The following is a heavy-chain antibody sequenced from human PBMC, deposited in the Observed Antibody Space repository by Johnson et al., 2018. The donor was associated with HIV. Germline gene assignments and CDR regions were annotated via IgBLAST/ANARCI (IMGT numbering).Heavy chain of an antibody. J-gene: IGHJ3*02. CDR3: ARSPPSYGSGSYLGLDAFDI. Sequence: QVQLVESGGGLVQPGRSLRLSCAASGFTFSSYAMHWVRQAPGKGLEWVAVISYDGSNKYYADSVKGRFTISRDNSKNTLYLQMNSLRAEDTAVYYCARSPPSYGSGSYLGLDAFDIWGKGTMVTVSS. D-gene: IGHD3-10*01. V-gene: IGHV3-30*04. CDR1: GFTFSSYA. CDR2: ISYDGSNK.